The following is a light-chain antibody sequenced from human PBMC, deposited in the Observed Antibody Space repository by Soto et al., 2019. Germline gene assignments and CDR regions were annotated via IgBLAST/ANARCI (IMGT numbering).Light chain of an antibody. J-gene: IGLJ2*01. CDR1: SSDVGGYTY. CDR2: DVS. CDR3: SSYTSSSVV. V-gene: IGLV2-14*01. Sequence: QSALTQPASVSGSPGQSITISCTGASSDVGGYTYVSWYQQHPGKAPKLMIYDVSNRPSGVSNRFSGSKSGNTASLTISGLQAEDEADYYCSSYTSSSVVFGGGTQLTVL.